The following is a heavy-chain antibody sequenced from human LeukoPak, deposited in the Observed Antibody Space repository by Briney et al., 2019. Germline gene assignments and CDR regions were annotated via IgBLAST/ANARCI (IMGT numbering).Heavy chain of an antibody. V-gene: IGHV3-30*18. D-gene: IGHD1-1*01. J-gene: IGHJ4*02. CDR3: AKESGGYFDY. Sequence: GGSLRLSCAASGFTFSSYGMHWVRQAPGKGLEWVAVISYDGSNKYYADSVEGRFTISRDNSKNTLYLQMNSLRAEDTAVYYCAKESGGYFDYWGQGTLVTVSS. CDR2: ISYDGSNK. CDR1: GFTFSSYG.